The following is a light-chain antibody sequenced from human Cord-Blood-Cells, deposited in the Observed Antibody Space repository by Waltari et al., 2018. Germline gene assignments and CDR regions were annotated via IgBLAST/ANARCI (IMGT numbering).Light chain of an antibody. CDR2: AAS. J-gene: IGKJ2*01. Sequence: AIRITQSPSSLSASTGDRVTITCRASQGISSYLAWYQQKPGKAPKLLIYAASTMQSGVPERFSGSGSGTDFTLTISCLQSEDFATYYCQQYYSYPYTFGQGTKLEIK. CDR3: QQYYSYPYT. V-gene: IGKV1-8*01. CDR1: QGISSY.